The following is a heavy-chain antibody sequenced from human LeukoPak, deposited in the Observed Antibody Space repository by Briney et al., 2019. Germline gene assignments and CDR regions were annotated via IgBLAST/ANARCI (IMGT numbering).Heavy chain of an antibody. V-gene: IGHV3-48*03. CDR2: ISSGGSTM. Sequence: GGSLRLSCAVSGFTFSSYAMNWVRQAQGMGLEWVSYISSGGSTMYYADSVKGRFTISRDNAKNSLYLQMNSLRAEDTAVYYCARDRTLGYWGQGTLVTVSS. CDR3: ARDRTLGY. CDR1: GFTFSSYA. J-gene: IGHJ4*02.